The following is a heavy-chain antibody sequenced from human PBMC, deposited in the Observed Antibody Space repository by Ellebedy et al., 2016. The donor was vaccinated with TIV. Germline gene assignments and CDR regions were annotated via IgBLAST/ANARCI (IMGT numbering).Heavy chain of an antibody. Sequence: GSLRLSCAVYGGSFSDYYWSWIRQPPGKGLEWIGEINHSGSTNYNPPLKSRVTISVDTSKNQFSLKLSSVTAADTAVFYCARRVTTTIRANWYFDLWGRGTLVTVSS. D-gene: IGHD4-17*01. CDR2: INHSGST. V-gene: IGHV4-34*01. CDR1: GGSFSDYY. CDR3: ARRVTTTIRANWYFDL. J-gene: IGHJ2*01.